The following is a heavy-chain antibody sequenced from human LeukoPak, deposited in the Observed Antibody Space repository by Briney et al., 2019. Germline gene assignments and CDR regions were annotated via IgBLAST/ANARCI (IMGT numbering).Heavy chain of an antibody. CDR1: GASITSGTYY. J-gene: IGHJ4*02. V-gene: IGHV4-61*01. CDR2: IYYSGST. CDR3: ARAVAYGIDTGYFDY. Sequence: SETLSLTCTVSGASITSGTYYWSWIRQPPGKGLEWIGYIYYSGSTNYNPSLKSRVTISVDTSKNQFSLNLNSVTAADTAVYYCARAVAYGIDTGYFDYWGQGTLVTVSS. D-gene: IGHD2-8*02.